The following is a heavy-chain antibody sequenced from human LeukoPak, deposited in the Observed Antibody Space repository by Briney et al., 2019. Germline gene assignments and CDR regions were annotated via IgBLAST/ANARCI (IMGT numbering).Heavy chain of an antibody. J-gene: IGHJ4*02. Sequence: SQTLSLTCVISGDSVSNNNAAWNWIRQSPSRGLEWPGRTYYRSKWYSDYAASVQGRITVNPDTSKNQFSLQLSSVTLEDTAVYYCARGNSGVAVARFDYWGQGTLVTVSS. CDR2: TYYRSKWYS. CDR3: ARGNSGVAVARFDY. V-gene: IGHV6-1*01. D-gene: IGHD6-19*01. CDR1: GDSVSNNNAA.